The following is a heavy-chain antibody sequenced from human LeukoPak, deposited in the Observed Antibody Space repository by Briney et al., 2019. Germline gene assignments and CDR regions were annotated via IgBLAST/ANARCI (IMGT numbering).Heavy chain of an antibody. CDR3: ARDRRSDSSGYYPSFDY. V-gene: IGHV4-61*02. J-gene: IGHJ4*02. CDR2: MYTSGST. D-gene: IGHD3-22*01. Sequence: SETLSLTCTVSGGSISSGSYYWSWIRQPAGKGLEWIGRMYTSGSTNYNPSLKSRVTISVDKSKNQFSLKLSSVTAADTAVYYCARDRRSDSSGYYPSFDYWGQGTLVTVSS. CDR1: GGSISSGSYY.